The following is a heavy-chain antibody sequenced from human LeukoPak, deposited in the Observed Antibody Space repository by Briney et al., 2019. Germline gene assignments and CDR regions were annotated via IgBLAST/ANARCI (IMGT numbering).Heavy chain of an antibody. CDR3: AKDLSSAITSALVLDV. Sequence: PGGSLRLSCTVSGFTFDDYAMHWVRHTPGKGLEWVAGITWNRDNIGYGDSVKGRFTISRDNVKNVLYLQMNSLRPEDTALYCAKDLSSAITSALVLDVWGQGTTV. J-gene: IGHJ6*02. V-gene: IGHV3-9*01. CDR2: ITWNRDNI. CDR1: GFTFDDYA. D-gene: IGHD3-22*01.